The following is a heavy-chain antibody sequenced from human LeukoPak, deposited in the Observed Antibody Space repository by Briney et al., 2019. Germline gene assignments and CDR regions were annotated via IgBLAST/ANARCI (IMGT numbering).Heavy chain of an antibody. V-gene: IGHV1-46*01. CDR1: GYTFTSYY. D-gene: IGHD6-19*01. Sequence: ASVKVSCKASGYTFTSYYMHWVRQAPGQGLEWMGIINPSGGSTSYAQKFQRRVTMTRDTSTSTVYMELSSLRSEDTAVYYCARVASGIAVAAWFDPWGQGTLVTVSS. J-gene: IGHJ5*02. CDR3: ARVASGIAVAAWFDP. CDR2: INPSGGST.